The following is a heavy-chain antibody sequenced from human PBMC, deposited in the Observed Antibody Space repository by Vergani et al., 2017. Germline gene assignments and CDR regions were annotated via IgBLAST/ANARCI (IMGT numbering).Heavy chain of an antibody. CDR1: GGSISSSSYY. CDR3: ARGLRNYSYYMDV. J-gene: IGHJ6*03. CDR2: IYYSGST. Sequence: QLQLQESGPGLVKPSETLSLTCTVSGGSISSSSYYWGWIRQPPGKGLEWIGSIYYSGSTYYNPSLKSRVTISVDTSQNQFSLKLSSVTAADTAVYYCARGLRNYSYYMDVGGKGTTVTVSS. V-gene: IGHV4-39*01. D-gene: IGHD2-21*02.